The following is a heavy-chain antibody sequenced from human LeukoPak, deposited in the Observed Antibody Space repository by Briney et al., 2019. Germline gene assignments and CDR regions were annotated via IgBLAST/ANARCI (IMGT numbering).Heavy chain of an antibody. CDR1: GGSISSYY. J-gene: IGHJ6*03. V-gene: IGHV4-59*08. CDR2: IYYSGST. Sequence: PSETLSLTCTVSGGSISSYYWSWIRQPPGKGLEWIGYIYYSGSTNYNPSLKSRVTISVDTSKNQFSLKLSSVTAADTAVYYCARVRVAGTFYYYYMDVWGKGTTVTVSS. CDR3: ARVRVAGTFYYYYMDV. D-gene: IGHD6-19*01.